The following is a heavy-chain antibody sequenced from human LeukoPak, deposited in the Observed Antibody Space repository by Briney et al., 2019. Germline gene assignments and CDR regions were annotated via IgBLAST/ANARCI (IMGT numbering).Heavy chain of an antibody. V-gene: IGHV4-59*01. Sequence: SETLSLTCTVSGGSINNYFWSWIRLTPGKGLEWIGYISHSGITNYNPSLKSRVSLSLDTSESQFSLRLSSASAADTAVYYCARRPDLHQFLPRFDSWGQGTLVTVSS. CDR3: ARRPDLHQFLPRFDS. D-gene: IGHD2-2*01. J-gene: IGHJ4*02. CDR2: ISHSGIT. CDR1: GGSINNYF.